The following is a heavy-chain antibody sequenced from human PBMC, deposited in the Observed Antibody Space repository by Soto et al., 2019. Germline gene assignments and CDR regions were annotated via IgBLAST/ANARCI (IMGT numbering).Heavy chain of an antibody. J-gene: IGHJ3*02. CDR2: ISYDGSNK. CDR3: AREWELLEHAIDI. Sequence: GGSLRLSCAASGFTFSSYAMHWVRQAPGKGLEWVAVISYDGSNKYYADSVKGRFTISRDNSKNTLYLQMNSLRAEDTAVYYWAREWELLEHAIDIWGQATMVTVSS. CDR1: GFTFSSYA. V-gene: IGHV3-30-3*01. D-gene: IGHD1-26*01.